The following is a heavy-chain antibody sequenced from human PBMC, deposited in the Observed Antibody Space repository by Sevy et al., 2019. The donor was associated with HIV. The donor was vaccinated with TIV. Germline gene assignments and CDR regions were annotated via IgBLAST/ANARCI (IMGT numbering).Heavy chain of an antibody. V-gene: IGHV3-11*01. Sequence: GGSLRLSCAASGFTFSDHYMSWIRQAPGKGLEWVSYISISGSTIYYAESVKGRFTISGDNAKSSLFLQMSSLRAEDTAVYYCARSLVGATPPSWYFDLWGRGTLVTVSS. CDR2: ISISGSTI. D-gene: IGHD1-26*01. CDR1: GFTFSDHY. J-gene: IGHJ2*01. CDR3: ARSLVGATPPSWYFDL.